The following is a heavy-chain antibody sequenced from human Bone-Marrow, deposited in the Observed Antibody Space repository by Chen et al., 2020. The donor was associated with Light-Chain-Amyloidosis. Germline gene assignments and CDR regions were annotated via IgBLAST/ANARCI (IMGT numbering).Heavy chain of an antibody. CDR3: ARQYYDFWSGSYYFDY. V-gene: IGHV4-39*01. D-gene: IGHD3-3*01. Sequence: QLQLQASGPGLEKSSETLPPTCTVSGGSISSRSHHWGWIRQPPGKGLVWIGSIYYSGSTYYNPSLKSRVTISVDTSKNQFSLKLSSVTAADTAVYYCARQYYDFWSGSYYFDYWGQGTLVTVSS. CDR1: GGSISSRSHH. J-gene: IGHJ4*02. CDR2: IYYSGST.